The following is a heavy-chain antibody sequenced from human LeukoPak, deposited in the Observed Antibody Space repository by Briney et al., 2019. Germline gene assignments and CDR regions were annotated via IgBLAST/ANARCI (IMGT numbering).Heavy chain of an antibody. Sequence: PGGSLRLSCAASGFTFGTYYMSWIRQAPGKGLEWVSYISEGGSSTYNADSVKGRFTISRDNSKNTLYLQMNSLRAEDTAVYYCAKEGARQQLDYWGQGTLVTVSS. CDR3: AKEGARQQLDY. D-gene: IGHD6-13*01. CDR1: GFTFGTYY. V-gene: IGHV3-23*01. CDR2: ISEGGSST. J-gene: IGHJ4*02.